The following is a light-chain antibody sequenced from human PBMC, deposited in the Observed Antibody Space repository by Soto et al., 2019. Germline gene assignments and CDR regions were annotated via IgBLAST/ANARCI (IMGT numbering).Light chain of an antibody. V-gene: IGLV2-14*01. CDR3: SSYTDSSTVV. J-gene: IGLJ2*01. Sequence: QSALTQPASVSGSPGQSITISCTGTSSDVGGYNYVSWYQQHPGKAPKLMIFDVSDRPSGVSNRFSGSTSGNTASLTISGLQAEDEADYYCSSYTDSSTVVFGGGTKVTVL. CDR1: SSDVGGYNY. CDR2: DVS.